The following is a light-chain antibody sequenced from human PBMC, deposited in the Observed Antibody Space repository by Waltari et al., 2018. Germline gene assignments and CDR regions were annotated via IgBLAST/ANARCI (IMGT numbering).Light chain of an antibody. Sequence: QSVLTQPPSASGTPGQRVLISCSGSSSNLASNYVYWYQQIPGTAPKLLIYKNDQRPSGVPDRFSGSKSGTSASLAISGLRSEDEADYFCASWDGSLSGRVFGGGTKLTVL. J-gene: IGLJ3*02. CDR1: SSNLASNY. CDR3: ASWDGSLSGRV. V-gene: IGLV1-47*01. CDR2: KND.